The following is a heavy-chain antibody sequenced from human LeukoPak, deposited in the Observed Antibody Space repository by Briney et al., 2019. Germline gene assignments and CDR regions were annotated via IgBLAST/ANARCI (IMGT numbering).Heavy chain of an antibody. J-gene: IGHJ3*02. V-gene: IGHV3-23*01. CDR3: AKSQTDDAFDI. Sequence: GRPLRLSCAASGSTFSSYAMSWVRQAPGKGLEWVSAISGSGGSTYYADSVKGRFTISRDNSKNTLYLQMNSLRAEDTAVYYCAKSQTDDAFDIWGQGTMVTVSS. CDR2: ISGSGGST. CDR1: GSTFSSYA.